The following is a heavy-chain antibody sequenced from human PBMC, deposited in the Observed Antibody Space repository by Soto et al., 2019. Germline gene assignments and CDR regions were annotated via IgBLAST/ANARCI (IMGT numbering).Heavy chain of an antibody. D-gene: IGHD3-3*01. V-gene: IGHV4-30-4*01. Sequence: QVQLQESGPGLVKPSQTLSLTCTVSGGSISSGDYYWSWIRQPPGKGLEWIGYIYYSGSTYYNPSLKSRVTISVDTSKNQFSLKLSSVTAADTAVYYCARGVRWSGYYLPPDVWGQGTTVTVSS. CDR2: IYYSGST. CDR3: ARGVRWSGYYLPPDV. J-gene: IGHJ6*02. CDR1: GGSISSGDYY.